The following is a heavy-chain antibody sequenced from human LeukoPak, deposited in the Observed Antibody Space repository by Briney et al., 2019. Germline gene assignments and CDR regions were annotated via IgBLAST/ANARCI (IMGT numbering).Heavy chain of an antibody. Sequence: PGGSLRLSCAASGFTFTNVWMNWVRQAPGKGLEWVGRIKSETDGGTTDYAAPVKGRFTISRNDSKDTLYLQMNSLKIEDTAVYYCTTDPGPAALGWGQGTLVTVSS. D-gene: IGHD2-15*01. CDR1: GFTFTNVW. CDR3: TTDPGPAALG. V-gene: IGHV3-15*07. CDR2: IKSETDGGTT. J-gene: IGHJ4*02.